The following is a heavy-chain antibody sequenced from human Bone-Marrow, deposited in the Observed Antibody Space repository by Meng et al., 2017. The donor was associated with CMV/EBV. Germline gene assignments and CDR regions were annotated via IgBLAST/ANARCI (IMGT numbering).Heavy chain of an antibody. CDR2: MNPNSGNT. CDR1: GGTFSRNT. D-gene: IGHD1-26*01. J-gene: IGHJ1*01. V-gene: IGHV1-8*01. Sequence: ASVKVSCKASGGTFSRNTFNWVRQAPGQGLEWMGWMNPNSGNTGYAQKFQGRVTMTRNTSISTAYMELSSLRSEDTAVYYCARDVGFEEWELEGWGQGTLVTVSS. CDR3: ARDVGFEEWELEG.